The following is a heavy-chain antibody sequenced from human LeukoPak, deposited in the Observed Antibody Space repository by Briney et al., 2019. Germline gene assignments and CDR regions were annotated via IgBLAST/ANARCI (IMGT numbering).Heavy chain of an antibody. V-gene: IGHV3-11*01. Sequence: GGSLRLSCAASGFTFSDYYMSWIRQAPGKGLEWVSYISGRGGTIHYADSVKGRFTISRDNAKNSLYLQMNSLRAEDTAVYYCARVRYSYGYGNWCQGTLVTVSS. CDR3: ARVRYSYGYGN. D-gene: IGHD5-18*01. CDR2: ISGRGGTI. J-gene: IGHJ4*02. CDR1: GFTFSDYY.